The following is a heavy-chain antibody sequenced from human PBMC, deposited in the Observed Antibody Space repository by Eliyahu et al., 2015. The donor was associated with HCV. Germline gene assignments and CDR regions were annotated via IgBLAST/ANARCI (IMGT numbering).Heavy chain of an antibody. D-gene: IGHD3-10*01. CDR3: VRTLGTITRSGD. J-gene: IGHJ4*02. CDR1: DYTFSDYN. CDR2: IHPKNGDT. Sequence: QVQVVQSGPEVKKPGASVRVSCSDYTFSDYNLHWVRQAPGQGLEWLGRIHPKNGDTRYAPKFGGRLTMTRDTSINTVFLELRALTSDDTAVYFCVRTLGTITRSGDWGQGTLVTVSS. V-gene: IGHV1-2*06.